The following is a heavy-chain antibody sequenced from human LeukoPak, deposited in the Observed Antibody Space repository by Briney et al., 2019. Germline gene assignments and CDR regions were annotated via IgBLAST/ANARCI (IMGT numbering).Heavy chain of an antibody. D-gene: IGHD6-19*01. V-gene: IGHV1-24*01. CDR2: FDPEDGET. Sequence: GGSLRLSCAASGLIFGSRWMSWIRQAPGKGLEWMGGFDPEDGETIYAQKFQGRVTMTEGTSTDTAYMELSSLRSEDTAVYYCATAGYSSGWPFDYWGQGTLVTVSS. CDR3: ATAGYSSGWPFDY. J-gene: IGHJ4*02. CDR1: GLIFGSRW.